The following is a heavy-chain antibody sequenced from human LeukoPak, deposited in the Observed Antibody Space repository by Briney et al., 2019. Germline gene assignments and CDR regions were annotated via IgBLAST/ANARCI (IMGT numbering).Heavy chain of an antibody. CDR1: GYTFTNFG. CDR3: ASCHCTNGVCYGECEYFQE. V-gene: IGHV1-18*01. D-gene: IGHD2-8*01. J-gene: IGHJ1*01. CDR2: IGPYTGKT. Sequence: ASVKVSCKASGYTFTNFGISWVRQAPGQGLEWMGWIGPYTGKTNYAQKFQGRVTVTTDTSTTTAYMELRSLRSDDTAVYYCASCHCTNGVCYGECEYFQEWDQGTLVTVSS.